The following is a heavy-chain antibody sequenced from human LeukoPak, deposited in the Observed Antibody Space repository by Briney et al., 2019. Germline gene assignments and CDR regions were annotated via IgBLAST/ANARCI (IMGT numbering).Heavy chain of an antibody. V-gene: IGHV3-23*01. CDR3: TRGTGIARPDY. D-gene: IGHD6-6*01. Sequence: TGGSLRLSCASSGFSFTNYAMTWVRQAPGKGLEWVAAISNSGGNTYYADSVKGRFTISRDNSNSTQYLQMYSLRAEDTALYYCTRGTGIARPDYWGQGTLVTVSS. CDR1: GFSFTNYA. J-gene: IGHJ4*02. CDR2: ISNSGGNT.